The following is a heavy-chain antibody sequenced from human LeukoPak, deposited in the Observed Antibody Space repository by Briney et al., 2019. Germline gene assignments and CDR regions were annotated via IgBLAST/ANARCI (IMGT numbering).Heavy chain of an antibody. Sequence: ASVKVSCKVSGYTLTELSMHWVRQAPGKGLEWMGIINPSGGSTNFAQKFQGRVTMTTDTSTITVYMELSSLRSEDTAVYYCARWTTTYLDYWGQGTLVTVSS. CDR2: INPSGGST. J-gene: IGHJ4*02. CDR1: GYTLTELS. D-gene: IGHD4-11*01. CDR3: ARWTTTYLDY. V-gene: IGHV1-46*01.